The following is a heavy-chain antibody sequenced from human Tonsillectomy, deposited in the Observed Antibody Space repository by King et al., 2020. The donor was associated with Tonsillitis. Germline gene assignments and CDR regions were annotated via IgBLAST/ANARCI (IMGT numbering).Heavy chain of an antibody. CDR2: IRYDGTNE. D-gene: IGHD3-22*01. CDR3: AKDPYYYDNSGYPYFDY. Sequence: VQLVESGGGVVQPGGSLRLSCAASGFTFSSYGMHWVCQAPGKGLEWVAFIRYDGTNEYYADSVKGRFTISRDNSKNTLYLQMNSLRAEDTAVYYCAKDPYYYDNSGYPYFDYWGQGTLGTVSS. J-gene: IGHJ4*02. CDR1: GFTFSSYG. V-gene: IGHV3-30*02.